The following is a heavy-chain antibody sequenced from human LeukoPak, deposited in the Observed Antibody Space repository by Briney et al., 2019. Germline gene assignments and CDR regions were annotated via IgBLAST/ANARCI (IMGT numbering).Heavy chain of an antibody. CDR1: GFTFSSYG. CDR2: IWYDGSNK. D-gene: IGHD3-22*01. J-gene: IGHJ4*02. Sequence: GGSLRLSCAASGFTFSSYGMHWVRQAPGKGLEWVAVIWYDGSNKYYADFVKARFTISRDNSKNTLYLQMNSLRAEDTAVYYCARDQGYYDSSGYFDYWGQGTLVTVSS. CDR3: ARDQGYYDSSGYFDY. V-gene: IGHV3-33*01.